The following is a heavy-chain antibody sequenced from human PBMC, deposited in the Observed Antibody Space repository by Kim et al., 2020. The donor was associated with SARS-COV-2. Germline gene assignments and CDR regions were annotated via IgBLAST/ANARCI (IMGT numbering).Heavy chain of an antibody. CDR2: INAGNGNT. J-gene: IGHJ5*02. V-gene: IGHV1-3*01. Sequence: ASVKVSCKASGYTFTSYAMHWVRQAPGQRLEWMGWINAGNGNTKYSQKFQGRVTITRDTSASTAYMELSSLRSEDTAVYYCARPVSVLRYFDWSPGESWFDPWGQGTLVTVSS. CDR1: GYTFTSYA. D-gene: IGHD3-9*01. CDR3: ARPVSVLRYFDWSPGESWFDP.